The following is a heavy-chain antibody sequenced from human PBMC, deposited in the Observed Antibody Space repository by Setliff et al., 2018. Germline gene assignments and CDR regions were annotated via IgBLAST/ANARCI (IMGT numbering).Heavy chain of an antibody. Sequence: ASVKVSCKASGYSFSSNAFHWVRQATGQTLEWMGWIHAGSSNTLYSQRFQGRITISRDTSATTVHMELSSLRSDDTAVYYCARMSTSGPHYDYWGQGTLVTV. CDR2: IHAGSSNT. V-gene: IGHV1-3*01. D-gene: IGHD2-8*02. CDR3: ARMSTSGPHYDY. J-gene: IGHJ4*02. CDR1: GYSFSSNA.